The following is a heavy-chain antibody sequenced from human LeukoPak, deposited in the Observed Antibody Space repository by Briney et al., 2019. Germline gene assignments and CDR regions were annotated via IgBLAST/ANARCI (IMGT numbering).Heavy chain of an antibody. V-gene: IGHV3-11*01. D-gene: IGHD6-13*01. CDR1: GFTFSDYY. Sequence: GGSLRLSCAASGFTFSDYYMSWIRQAPGKGLEWVSYISSSGSTIYYADSVKGRFTISRDNAKNSLYLQMNSLRAEDTAVYYWARYALYSSISYYFDSWGQGTPVSVSS. CDR3: ARYALYSSISYYFDS. J-gene: IGHJ4*02. CDR2: ISSSGSTI.